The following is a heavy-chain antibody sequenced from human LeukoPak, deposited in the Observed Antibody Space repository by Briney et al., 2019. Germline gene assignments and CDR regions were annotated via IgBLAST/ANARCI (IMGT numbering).Heavy chain of an antibody. CDR3: ARDSRSERNWNYGYMDV. Sequence: ASVKVSCKASGYTFTSYGISWVRQAPGQGLEWMGWISAYNGNTNYAQKLQGRVTMTTDTSTSTAYMELRSLRSDDTAVYYCARDSRSERNWNYGYMDVWGKGTTVTVSS. V-gene: IGHV1-18*01. CDR2: ISAYNGNT. D-gene: IGHD1-7*01. CDR1: GYTFTSYG. J-gene: IGHJ6*03.